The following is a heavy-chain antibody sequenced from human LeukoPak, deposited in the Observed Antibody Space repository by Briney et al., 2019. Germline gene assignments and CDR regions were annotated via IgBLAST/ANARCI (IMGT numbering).Heavy chain of an antibody. J-gene: IGHJ4*02. CDR1: GFTFSSHG. Sequence: PGGSLRLSCAPPGFTFSSHGMRWVRPAPGKRLESVAVIWYDGSNKYYADSVKGRFTISRDNSKNTLYLQMNSLRDEDTAVYYCARDGTGSNSGWYIHWGQGTLVTVSS. CDR3: ARDGTGSNSGWYIH. D-gene: IGHD6-19*01. CDR2: IWYDGSNK. V-gene: IGHV3-33*01.